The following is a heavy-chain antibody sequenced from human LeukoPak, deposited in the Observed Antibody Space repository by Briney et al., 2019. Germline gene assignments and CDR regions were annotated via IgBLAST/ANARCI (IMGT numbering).Heavy chain of an antibody. CDR1: GFKFKDSW. J-gene: IGHJ1*01. CDR3: TTEPRD. V-gene: IGHV3-15*01. Sequence: PGGSLRLSCAASGFKFKDSWMSWVRQAPGKGLEWVGRIKSKTAGETTDYAAAVTGRFTISRDDSRNTLYLQINSLKTEATGVYYCTTEPRDWGQGTLVTVSS. CDR2: IKSKTAGETT.